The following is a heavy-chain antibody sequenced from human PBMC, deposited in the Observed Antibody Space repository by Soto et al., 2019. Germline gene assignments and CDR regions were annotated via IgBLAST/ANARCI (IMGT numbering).Heavy chain of an antibody. J-gene: IGHJ4*02. CDR2: ISPTSHTI. D-gene: IGHD4-17*01. V-gene: IGHV3-48*01. Sequence: EVQLVESGGGLVQPGRSLRLSCAAAAFTFSSYTMNWVRQAPGKWLEWVSYISPTSHTIYYADSVKGRFTISRDNAKNSLYLQMNSLRAEDTAVYFCARDHYGDYYFDYWGQGTLVTVSS. CDR1: AFTFSSYT. CDR3: ARDHYGDYYFDY.